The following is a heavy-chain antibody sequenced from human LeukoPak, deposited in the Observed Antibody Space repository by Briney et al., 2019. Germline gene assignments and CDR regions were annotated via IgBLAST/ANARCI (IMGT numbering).Heavy chain of an antibody. V-gene: IGHV3-48*01. D-gene: IGHD6-13*01. CDR2: ISASRNSI. J-gene: IGHJ6*03. CDR3: ARAGIAAAGITFYYYYYMDV. CDR1: GFTFNNYG. Sequence: GGSLRLSCVVSGFTFNNYGMNWVRQAPGKGLDWVSYISASRNSISYADSVKGRFTISRDNAKNSLYLQMNSLRAEDTAVYYCARAGIAAAGITFYYYYYMDVWGKGTTVTVSS.